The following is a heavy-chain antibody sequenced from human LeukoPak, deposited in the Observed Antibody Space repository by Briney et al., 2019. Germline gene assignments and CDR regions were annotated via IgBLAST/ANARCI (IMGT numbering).Heavy chain of an antibody. CDR1: GGTFSSYA. D-gene: IGHD2-15*01. Sequence: RASVKVSCKASGGTFSSYAISCVRQAPGQGLEWMGRIIPILGIANYAQKFQGRVTITADKSTSTAYMELSSLRSEDTAVYYCARDPLYCSGGSCYRRNFDYWGQGTLVTVSS. V-gene: IGHV1-69*04. CDR2: IIPILGIA. J-gene: IGHJ4*02. CDR3: ARDPLYCSGGSCYRRNFDY.